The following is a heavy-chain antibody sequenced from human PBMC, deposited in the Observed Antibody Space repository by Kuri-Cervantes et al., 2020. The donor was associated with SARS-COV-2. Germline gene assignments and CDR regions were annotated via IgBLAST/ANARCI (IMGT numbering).Heavy chain of an antibody. CDR2: IKSKTDGGTT. D-gene: IGHD2-2*01. Sequence: GESLKISCAASGFTFSSYSMNWVRQAPGKGLEWVGRIKSKTDGGTTDYAAPVKGRFTISRDDSKNTLYLQMNSLKTEDTAVYYCTTVVPAADYYYGMDVWGQGTTVTVSS. J-gene: IGHJ6*02. CDR1: GFTFSSYS. CDR3: TTVVPAADYYYGMDV. V-gene: IGHV3-15*07.